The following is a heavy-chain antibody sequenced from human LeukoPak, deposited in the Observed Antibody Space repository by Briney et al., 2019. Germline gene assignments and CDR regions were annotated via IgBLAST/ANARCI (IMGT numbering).Heavy chain of an antibody. CDR1: GGSISSNY. CDR3: ATEVAPSDHYYYYGMDV. V-gene: IGHV4-59*01. CDR2: IHYSGRT. Sequence: SQTLSLTCTVSGGSISSNYWSWVRQPPGKGLEWIGYIHYSGRTNYNPSLKSRVTISVDTSKNQFSLKLCSVTAADTAVYYCATEVAPSDHYYYYGMDVWGQGTTVTVSS. J-gene: IGHJ6*02. D-gene: IGHD5-12*01.